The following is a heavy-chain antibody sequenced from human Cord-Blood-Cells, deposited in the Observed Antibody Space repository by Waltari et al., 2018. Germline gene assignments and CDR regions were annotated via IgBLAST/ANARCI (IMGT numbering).Heavy chain of an antibody. D-gene: IGHD3-3*01. Sequence: QVQLQQWGAGLLKPSETLSLTCAVYGGSFSGYYWSWIRQHPGKGLEWIGEINNSGSTNYNPALKTQITISVETSNNQFSRKLSSVTAADTALYSCARGPSGFWSGYYGSWWCDPWGQGTLVTVSS. V-gene: IGHV4-34*01. CDR1: GGSFSGYY. CDR2: INNSGST. J-gene: IGHJ5*02. CDR3: ARGPSGFWSGYYGSWWCDP.